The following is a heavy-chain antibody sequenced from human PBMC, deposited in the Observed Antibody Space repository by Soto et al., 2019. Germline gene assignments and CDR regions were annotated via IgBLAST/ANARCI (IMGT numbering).Heavy chain of an antibody. J-gene: IGHJ3*02. V-gene: IGHV1-46*03. CDR1: GYTFTSYY. D-gene: IGHD3-3*01. CDR2: INPSGGST. CDR3: ARVLNYDFWSGYQIDDAFDI. Sequence: ASVKVSCKASGYTFTSYYMHWVRQAPGQGLEWMGIINPSGGSTSYAQKFQGRVTMARGTSTSTVYMELSSLRSEDTAVYYCARVLNYDFWSGYQIDDAFDIWGQGTMVTVSS.